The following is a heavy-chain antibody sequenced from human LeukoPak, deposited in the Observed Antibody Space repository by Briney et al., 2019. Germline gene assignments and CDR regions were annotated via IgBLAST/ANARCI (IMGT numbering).Heavy chain of an antibody. CDR1: GGSINSGSHY. D-gene: IGHD2/OR15-2a*01. CDR3: ARLPTFHAFET. J-gene: IGHJ3*02. CDR2: IYYSGST. V-gene: IGHV4-39*01. Sequence: SETLSLTCIVSGGSINSGSHYWGWIRQPPGKGLEWIGNIYYSGSTYYNPSLKSRVTISVDTSKNQFSLRLSSVTAADTAVYYCARLPTFHAFETLGQGTMVTVSS.